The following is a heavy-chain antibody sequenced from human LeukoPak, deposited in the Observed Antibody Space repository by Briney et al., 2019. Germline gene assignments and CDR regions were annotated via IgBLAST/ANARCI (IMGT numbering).Heavy chain of an antibody. CDR1: GYTFTSYG. J-gene: IGHJ6*03. V-gene: IGHV1-18*01. CDR2: ISAYNGNT. CDR3: ARIPSGSSSWYSSPYYYYYMDV. Sequence: GASVKVSCKASGYTFTSYGISWVRQAPGQGLEWMGWISAYNGNTNYAQKLQGRVTMTTDTSTSTVYMELRSLRSDDTAVYYCARIPSGSSSWYSSPYYYYYMDVWGKGTTVTVSS. D-gene: IGHD6-13*01.